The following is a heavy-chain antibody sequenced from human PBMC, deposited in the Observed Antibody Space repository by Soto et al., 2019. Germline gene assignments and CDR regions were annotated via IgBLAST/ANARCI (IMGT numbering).Heavy chain of an antibody. D-gene: IGHD3-3*01. CDR3: AHMIRRTVFGLVKTTAIYFDF. CDR2: IYWDADK. J-gene: IGHJ4*02. CDR1: GFSLTTSGVG. V-gene: IGHV2-5*02. Sequence: QITLNESGPTVVKPAETLTLTCTFSGFSLTTSGVGVGWIRQSPGKAPEWLALIYWDADKRYSASLKSRLTIAKDTCKNQVVLTMASVDPADTAYYYCAHMIRRTVFGLVKTTAIYFDFWVQGPPVVVSS.